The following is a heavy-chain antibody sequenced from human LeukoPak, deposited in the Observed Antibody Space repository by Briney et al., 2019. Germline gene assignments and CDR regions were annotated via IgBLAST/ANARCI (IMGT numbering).Heavy chain of an antibody. Sequence: GGSLRLSCAASGFTFSSYAMLWVRQAPGKGLEWVSAICDSGGNKYYADSVKGRFTISRDNSKNTLYLQMNSLRAEDTAVYYCAKDKPTIVLGIVVVPAATSSAFDYWGQGTLVTVSS. D-gene: IGHD2-2*03. CDR3: AKDKPTIVLGIVVVPAATSSAFDY. V-gene: IGHV3-23*01. CDR1: GFTFSSYA. J-gene: IGHJ4*02. CDR2: ICDSGGNK.